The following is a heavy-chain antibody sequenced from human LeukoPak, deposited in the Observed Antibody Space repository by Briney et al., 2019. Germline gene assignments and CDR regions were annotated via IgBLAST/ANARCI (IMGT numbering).Heavy chain of an antibody. D-gene: IGHD2-15*01. CDR1: GFTFSDYF. CDR2: IKWNGGST. J-gene: IGHJ4*02. CDR3: ARDGGDCSGDSCYVDY. V-gene: IGHV3-20*04. Sequence: GSLRLSCAASGFTFSDYFMSWIRQGPGKGLEWVSSIKWNGGSTGYADSVKGRFTISRDNAKNSLYLQMNSLRAEDTALYYCARDGGDCSGDSCYVDYWGQGTLVTVSS.